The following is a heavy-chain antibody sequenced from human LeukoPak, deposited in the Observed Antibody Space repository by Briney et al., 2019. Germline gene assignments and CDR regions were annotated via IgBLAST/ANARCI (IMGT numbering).Heavy chain of an antibody. CDR1: GFTFSSYS. V-gene: IGHV3-48*04. CDR3: ARGYGYSGSYYGFDY. D-gene: IGHD1-26*01. Sequence: PGGSLRLSCAASGFTFSSYSMNWVRQAPGKGLEWVSYISSSSSTIYYADSVKGRFTISRDNAKNTLYLQMNSLRAEDTAVYYCARGYGYSGSYYGFDYWGQGTLVTVSS. CDR2: ISSSSSTI. J-gene: IGHJ4*02.